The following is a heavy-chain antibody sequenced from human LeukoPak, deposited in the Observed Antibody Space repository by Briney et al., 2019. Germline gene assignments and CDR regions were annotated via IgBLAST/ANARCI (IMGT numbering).Heavy chain of an antibody. CDR1: GFTFSGYA. J-gene: IGHJ4*02. V-gene: IGHV3-23*01. Sequence: GGSLRLSCAASGFTFSGYAMSWVRQAPGKGLEWVSTISGNGGTTYYADSVKGRFTISRDNSKNTLYLQMNSLRAEDTAAYYCARILRWPNPFDQWGQGTLVTVSS. D-gene: IGHD4-23*01. CDR2: ISGNGGTT. CDR3: ARILRWPNPFDQ.